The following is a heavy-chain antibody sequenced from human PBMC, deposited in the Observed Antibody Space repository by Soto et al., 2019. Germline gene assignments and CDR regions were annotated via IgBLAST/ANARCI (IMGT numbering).Heavy chain of an antibody. CDR3: ASDLSASGD. V-gene: IGHV3-30-3*01. CDR1: GFAFSSYA. J-gene: IGHJ4*02. D-gene: IGHD3-10*01. CDR2: ISYDGSNK. Sequence: QVQLVESGGGVVQPGRSLRLSCAASGFAFSSYAMHWVRQAPGKGLEWVAVISYDGSNKYYADSVKGRFTISRDNSKNTLYLQMNSLRAEDTAVYYCASDLSASGDWGQGTLVTVSS.